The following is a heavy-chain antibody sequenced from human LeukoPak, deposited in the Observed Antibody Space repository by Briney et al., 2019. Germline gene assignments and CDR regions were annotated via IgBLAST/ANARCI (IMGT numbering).Heavy chain of an antibody. D-gene: IGHD2-21*02. J-gene: IGHJ3*01. CDR1: GTSMINSHY. CDR2: IYYSGST. V-gene: IGHV4-39*02. CDR3: ARNMTAITRLDVFDL. Sequence: SETLSLTCTVSGTSMINSHYWGWIRQSPGKGLEWTGSIYYSGSTFYDPSLKSRITISVDTSKNHFSLELRSAAAADTAIYYCARNMTAITRLDVFDLWGPGTTVTVSS.